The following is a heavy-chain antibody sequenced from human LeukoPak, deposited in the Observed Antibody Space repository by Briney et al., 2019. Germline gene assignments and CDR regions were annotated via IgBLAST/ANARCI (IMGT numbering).Heavy chain of an antibody. CDR1: GGSISSYY. Sequence: SSETLSLTCTVSGGSISSYYWSWIRQPPGKGLEWIGYIYYSGSTNYNPSLKSRVTISVDTSKNQFSLKLSSVTAADTAVYYCARYSSSLVNLDPWGQGTLVTVSS. CDR2: IYYSGST. V-gene: IGHV4-59*01. J-gene: IGHJ5*02. CDR3: ARYSSSLVNLDP. D-gene: IGHD6-6*01.